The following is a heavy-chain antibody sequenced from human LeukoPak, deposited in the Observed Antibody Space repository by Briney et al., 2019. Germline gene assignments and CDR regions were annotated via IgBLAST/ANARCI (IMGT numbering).Heavy chain of an antibody. CDR1: GFTFSTYN. Sequence: GALRLSCAASGFTFSTYNMNWVRQAPGKGLEWVASITSSSSYIYYADSVKGRFTISRDNAKNSLYLQMNSLRDEDTAVYYCARDPYSGSYGDYYYYYMDVWGKGTTVTISS. CDR3: ARDPYSGSYGDYYYYYMDV. D-gene: IGHD1-26*01. J-gene: IGHJ6*03. CDR2: ITSSSSYI. V-gene: IGHV3-21*01.